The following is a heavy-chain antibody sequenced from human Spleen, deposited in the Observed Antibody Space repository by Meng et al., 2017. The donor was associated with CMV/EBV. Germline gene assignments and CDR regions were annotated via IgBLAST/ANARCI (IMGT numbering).Heavy chain of an antibody. CDR3: AKMGPPSNYAFEY. CDR2: VYYTGNT. V-gene: IGHV4-59*03. Sequence: CTVSGVSINSFYWSWIRQPPGKGLEWLGYVYYTGNTSYTPSLRGRVTMSVDTSRSQVSLKLTSVTAADTAVYYCAKMGPPSNYAFEYWSQGSLVTVSS. CDR1: GVSINSFY. D-gene: IGHD4-11*01. J-gene: IGHJ4*02.